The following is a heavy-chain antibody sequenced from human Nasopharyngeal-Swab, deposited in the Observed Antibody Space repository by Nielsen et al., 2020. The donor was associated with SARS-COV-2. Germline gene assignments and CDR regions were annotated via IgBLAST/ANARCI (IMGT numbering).Heavy chain of an antibody. J-gene: IGHJ4*02. CDR1: GFIFSASG. CDR3: VKGTTAPDI. Sequence: GGSLRLSCAASGFIFSASGMSWVRMAPGKGLEWASGISRSGGSVDYAGAVKGRFTTSRDNSKNAVFLQMDSLRVEDTAVYYCVKGTTAPDIWGQGTLVTVSS. CDR2: ISRSGGSV. D-gene: IGHD1-7*01. V-gene: IGHV3-23*01.